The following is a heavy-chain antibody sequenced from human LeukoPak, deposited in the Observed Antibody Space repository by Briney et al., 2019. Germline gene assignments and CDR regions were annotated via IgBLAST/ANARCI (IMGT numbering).Heavy chain of an antibody. CDR2: IIDSGGST. Sequence: GGSLRLSCAASGFTISSNAMSWFRQDPGEGLEWGSAIIDSGGSTYYADSVKGRLTISRDNSKNKLYLQMSSLRAEDTAVYYCAKDSYYDILTVYYRGVFDIWGQGTMVTVSS. CDR3: AKDSYYDILTVYYRGVFDI. J-gene: IGHJ3*02. CDR1: GFTISSNA. V-gene: IGHV3-23*01. D-gene: IGHD3-9*01.